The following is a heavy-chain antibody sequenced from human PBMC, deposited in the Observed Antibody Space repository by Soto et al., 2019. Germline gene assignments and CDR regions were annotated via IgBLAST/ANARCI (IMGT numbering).Heavy chain of an antibody. J-gene: IGHJ6*03. Sequence: GESLKISCKSSGYSFTSYWIGWVRQMPGKGLEWMGIIYPGDSDTRYSPSFQGQVTISADKSISTAYLQWSSLKASDTAMYYCARHRDDILTGSVYYYMDVWGKGTTVTVSS. D-gene: IGHD3-9*01. CDR1: GYSFTSYW. CDR3: ARHRDDILTGSVYYYMDV. V-gene: IGHV5-51*01. CDR2: IYPGDSDT.